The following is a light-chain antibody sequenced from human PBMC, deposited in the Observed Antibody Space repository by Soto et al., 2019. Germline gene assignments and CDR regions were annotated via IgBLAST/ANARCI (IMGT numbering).Light chain of an antibody. V-gene: IGLV2-8*01. Sequence: QSALTQTPSASGSPGQSVTVSCTGTSSDVGGYNFVSWYQHHPGKAPKLIIYEISKRPSGVPDRFSGSKSGNTASLTVSGLQAEDEADYFCSSYAGNNNYVFGTGTKLTVL. J-gene: IGLJ1*01. CDR2: EIS. CDR3: SSYAGNNNYV. CDR1: SSDVGGYNF.